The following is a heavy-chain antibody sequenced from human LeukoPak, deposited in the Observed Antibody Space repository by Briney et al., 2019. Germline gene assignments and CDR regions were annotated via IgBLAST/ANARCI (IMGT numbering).Heavy chain of an antibody. J-gene: IGHJ5*02. V-gene: IGHV4-4*07. D-gene: IGHD3-9*01. CDR1: GGSISPYY. Sequence: PSETLSLTCNVSGGSISPYYWNWIRQPAGEGLEWIGRIYSNGSTNYNPSLKSRITMSIDTSKSQFSLKLTSVTAADTAVYYCARSPVLRFFDWSENWFDPWGQGTPVTVPS. CDR2: IYSNGST. CDR3: ARSPVLRFFDWSENWFDP.